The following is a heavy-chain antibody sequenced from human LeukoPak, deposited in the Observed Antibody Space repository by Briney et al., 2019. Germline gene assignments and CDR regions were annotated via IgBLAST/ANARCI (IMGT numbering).Heavy chain of an antibody. V-gene: IGHV1-24*01. D-gene: IGHD3/OR15-3a*01. CDR3: ATVTLDGGGFYYFDY. Sequence: ASVKVSCKVSGYTLTELSMHWVRQAPGKGLEWMGGFDPEDGETIYAQKFQGRVTMTEDTSTDTAYRELSSLRSEDTAVYYCATVTLDGGGFYYFDYWGQGTLVTVSS. CDR2: FDPEDGET. J-gene: IGHJ4*02. CDR1: GYTLTELS.